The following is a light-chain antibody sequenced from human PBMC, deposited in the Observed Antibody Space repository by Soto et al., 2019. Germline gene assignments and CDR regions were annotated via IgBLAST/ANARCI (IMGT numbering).Light chain of an antibody. V-gene: IGKV1-39*01. J-gene: IGKJ3*01. Sequence: DIQMTQSPSPLSASVGDRVYITCRTSQSISSYLNWYQAKPGKAPKLLIYEASTLESGVPSRFGGSGSGTDFTLTIGSLQHEDSATYYCQQSYGSPPFTFGPGTRVDI. CDR3: QQSYGSPPFT. CDR2: EAS. CDR1: QSISSY.